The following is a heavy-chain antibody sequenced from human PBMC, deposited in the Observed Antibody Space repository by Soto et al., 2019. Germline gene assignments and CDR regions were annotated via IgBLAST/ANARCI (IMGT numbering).Heavy chain of an antibody. Sequence: QVQLQESGPGLVKPSETLSLTCTVSGGSINSYYWSWIRQPPGKGLEWIGYIYYSGSTNYNPSLKNRITSSIDTSKNQFSLKLSSMTAAVTAVYYCARMRNILTGHPGHFGYWGQGTLVTVSS. CDR1: GGSINSYY. V-gene: IGHV4-59*01. CDR3: ARMRNILTGHPGHFGY. J-gene: IGHJ4*02. CDR2: IYYSGST. D-gene: IGHD3-9*01.